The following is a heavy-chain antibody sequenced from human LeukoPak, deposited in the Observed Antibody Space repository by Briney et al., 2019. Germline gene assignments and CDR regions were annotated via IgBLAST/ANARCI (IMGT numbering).Heavy chain of an antibody. CDR2: IYYSGST. V-gene: IGHV4-39*07. D-gene: IGHD3-9*01. CDR1: GGSISSSSYY. J-gene: IGHJ1*01. Sequence: PSETLSLTCTVSGGSISSSSYYWGWIRQPPGKGLEWIGSIYYSGSTYYNPSLKSRVTISVDTSKNQFSLKLSSVTAADTAVYYCARSADDILTGYPEYFQHWGQGTLVTVS. CDR3: ARSADDILTGYPEYFQH.